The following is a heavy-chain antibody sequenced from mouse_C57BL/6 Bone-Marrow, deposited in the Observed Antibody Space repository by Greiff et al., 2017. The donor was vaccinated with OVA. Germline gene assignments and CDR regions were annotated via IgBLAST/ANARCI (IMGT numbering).Heavy chain of an antibody. V-gene: IGHV5-17*01. D-gene: IGHD1-1*01. Sequence: EVKLVESGGGLVKPGGSLKLSCAASGFTFSDYGMHWVRQAPEKGLEWVAYISSGSSTIYYADTVKGRFTISRDNAKNTLFLQMTSLRSEDTAMYYCARGELLPYYFDYWGQGTTLTVSS. CDR2: ISSGSSTI. CDR3: ARGELLPYYFDY. J-gene: IGHJ2*01. CDR1: GFTFSDYG.